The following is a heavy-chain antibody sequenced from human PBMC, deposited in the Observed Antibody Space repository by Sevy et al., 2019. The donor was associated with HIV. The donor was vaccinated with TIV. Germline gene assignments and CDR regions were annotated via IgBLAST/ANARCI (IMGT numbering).Heavy chain of an antibody. CDR2: IIPIFGTA. CDR1: GGTFSSYA. Sequence: ASVKVSCKASGGTFSSYAISWVRQAPGQGLEWMGGIIPIFGTANYAQKFQGRVTITADESTSTAYMELSSLRSEDTAVYYCVRSGTSQRYYYGMDVWGQGTTVTVSS. CDR3: VRSGTSQRYYYGMDV. D-gene: IGHD5-18*01. J-gene: IGHJ6*02. V-gene: IGHV1-69*13.